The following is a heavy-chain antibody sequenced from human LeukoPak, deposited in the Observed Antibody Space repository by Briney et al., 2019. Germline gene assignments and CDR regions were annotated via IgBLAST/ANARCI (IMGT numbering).Heavy chain of an antibody. CDR3: ARVGVNGRYDFWSGYYSDDAFDI. J-gene: IGHJ3*02. CDR2: INQDGSEK. CDR1: GFIFSRYW. V-gene: IGHV3-7*03. D-gene: IGHD3-3*01. Sequence: PGGSLRLSCGASGFIFSRYWMSWVRQAPGKGLEWVANINQDGSEKYYVDSVKGRFTISRDNAKNSLYLQVNSLRAEDTAVYYCARVGVNGRYDFWSGYYSDDAFDIWGQGTMVTVSS.